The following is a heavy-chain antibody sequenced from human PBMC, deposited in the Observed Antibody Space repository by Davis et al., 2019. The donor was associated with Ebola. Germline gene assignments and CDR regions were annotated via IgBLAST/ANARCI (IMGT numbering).Heavy chain of an antibody. CDR2: ISGSGSHI. CDR1: GFTFSSYI. Sequence: GGSLRLSCAASGFTFSSYIMNWVRQAPGKGLEWVASISGSGSHIKYADLVEGRFAISRDNAKNSLYLQMNSLSAEDTAVYHCARGGYYDSSGYSHEAFDIWGQGTMVTVSS. CDR3: ARGGYYDSSGYSHEAFDI. D-gene: IGHD3-22*01. J-gene: IGHJ3*02. V-gene: IGHV3-21*01.